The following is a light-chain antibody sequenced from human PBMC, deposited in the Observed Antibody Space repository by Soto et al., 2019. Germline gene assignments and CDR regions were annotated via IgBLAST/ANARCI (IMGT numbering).Light chain of an antibody. V-gene: IGKV3-20*01. CDR1: QSVSSSY. J-gene: IGKJ1*01. Sequence: EIVLTQSPGTLPLSPGERATLSCRASQSVSSSYLAWYQQKPGQAPRLLIYGASSRATGIPDRFSGSGSGTDFTLTISRLEPEDFAVYYCQQYGSPPTWTFGQGTKV. CDR2: GAS. CDR3: QQYGSPPTWT.